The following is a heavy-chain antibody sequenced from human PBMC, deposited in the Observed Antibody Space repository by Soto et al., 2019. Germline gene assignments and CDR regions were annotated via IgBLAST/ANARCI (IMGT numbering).Heavy chain of an antibody. V-gene: IGHV1-69*09. D-gene: IGHD4-17*01. Sequence: QVQLVQSGAEVKKPGASVKVSCKASGYTFTSYYMHWVRQAPGQGLEWMGRIIPILGIANYAQKFQGRVTITADKSTSTAYMELSSLRSEDTAVYYCAVGDYGYYYYGMDVWGQGTTVTVSS. CDR2: IIPILGIA. CDR1: GYTFTSYY. J-gene: IGHJ6*02. CDR3: AVGDYGYYYYGMDV.